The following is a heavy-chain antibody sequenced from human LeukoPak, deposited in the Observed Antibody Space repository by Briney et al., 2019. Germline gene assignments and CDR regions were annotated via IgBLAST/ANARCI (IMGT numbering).Heavy chain of an antibody. CDR1: GYTFTNYD. Sequence: ASVKVSCKASGYTFTNYDINWVRQATGQGLEWMGWMNPNSGNTGYAQKFQGRVTMTTNTSIATAYMELRSLRSEDTVVYYCARPRGGYYESSGYYYYFEYWGQGTLVTVSS. J-gene: IGHJ4*02. V-gene: IGHV1-8*01. CDR2: MNPNSGNT. D-gene: IGHD3-22*01. CDR3: ARPRGGYYESSGYYYYFEY.